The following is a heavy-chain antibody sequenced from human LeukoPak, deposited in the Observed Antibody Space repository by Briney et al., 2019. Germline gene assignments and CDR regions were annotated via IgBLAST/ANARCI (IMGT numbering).Heavy chain of an antibody. CDR1: GGSISSYY. V-gene: IGHV4-59*01. Sequence: SETLSLTCTVSGGSISSYYWSWIRQPPGKGLEGIGYIYYSGSANYNPSLKSRVTISVDTSKNQFSLKLSSVTAADTAVYYCARSIDYYDSSGYYPYYFDYWGQGTLVTVSS. CDR2: IYYSGSA. CDR3: ARSIDYYDSSGYYPYYFDY. D-gene: IGHD3-22*01. J-gene: IGHJ4*02.